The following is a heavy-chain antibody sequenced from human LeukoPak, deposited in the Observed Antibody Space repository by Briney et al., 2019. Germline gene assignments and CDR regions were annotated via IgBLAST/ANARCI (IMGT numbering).Heavy chain of an antibody. D-gene: IGHD2-2*01. CDR3: ARHPGGHRYCSSTSCYRSRYSYGYDRDY. CDR1: GDSISSNYW. J-gene: IGHJ4*02. Sequence: SETLSLTCTVSGDSISSNYWWTWVRPPPGKGLEWIGEIFHTGSTNYNPSLKSRVTISVDKSTDLFSLNLTSVSAADTAVYYCARHPGGHRYCSSTSCYRSRYSYGYDRDYWGQGTLVTVSS. CDR2: IFHTGST. V-gene: IGHV4-4*02.